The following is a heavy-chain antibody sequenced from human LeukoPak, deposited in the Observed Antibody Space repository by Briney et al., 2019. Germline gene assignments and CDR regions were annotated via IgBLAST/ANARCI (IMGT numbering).Heavy chain of an antibody. J-gene: IGHJ5*02. D-gene: IGHD4-17*01. V-gene: IGHV4-39*07. CDR1: GGSISISNYY. Sequence: SETLSLTCTVSGGSISISNYYWGWIRQPPGKGLEWIGSMSYSGRTYYNPSLKTRVTVSLDTSKNQFSLNLISVTAADTAVYYCARSPQGTATTANWLDPWGQGTLVTVSS. CDR2: MSYSGRT. CDR3: ARSPQGTATTANWLDP.